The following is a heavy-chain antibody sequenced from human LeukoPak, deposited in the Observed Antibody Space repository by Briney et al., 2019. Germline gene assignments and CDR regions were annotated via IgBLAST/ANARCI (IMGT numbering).Heavy chain of an antibody. CDR3: ATTYGDYPYNWFDP. V-gene: IGHV4-34*01. J-gene: IGHJ5*02. Sequence: SETLSLACAVDGGSSIGYYWSWIRHPPGKGLEWIWEINHSASTNYNPSLKSRVTISVDTSKNQFSLKLSSVTAADTAVYYCATTYGDYPYNWFDPWGQGTLVTVSS. CDR2: INHSAST. D-gene: IGHD4-17*01. CDR1: GGSSIGYY.